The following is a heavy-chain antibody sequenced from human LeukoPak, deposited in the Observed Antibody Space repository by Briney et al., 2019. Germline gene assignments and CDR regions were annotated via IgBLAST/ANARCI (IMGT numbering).Heavy chain of an antibody. D-gene: IGHD7-27*01. CDR1: GFTFSSYW. CDR3: ARGSNWAFDY. CDR2: TKKDGSEK. J-gene: IGHJ4*02. Sequence: PGGSLRLSCAASGFTFSSYWMSWVRQVPGKGLEWVASTKKDGSEKYYVDSVKGRFTMSRDNAKDSLYLEINSLRVEDTAVYYCARGSNWAFDYWGQGTLVT. V-gene: IGHV3-7*04.